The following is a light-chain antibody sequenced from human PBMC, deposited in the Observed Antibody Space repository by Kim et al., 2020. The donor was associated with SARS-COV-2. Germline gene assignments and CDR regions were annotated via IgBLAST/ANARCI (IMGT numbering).Light chain of an antibody. CDR2: DAS. Sequence: LSPGDRATLSCRASQSVNYFLAWYQLRPGQAPRLLIYDASDRATGIPARFSGTGSGTDFTLTISSLEPEDFAVYYCQQRSNWPLTFGGGTKVVIK. J-gene: IGKJ4*01. CDR3: QQRSNWPLT. CDR1: QSVNYF. V-gene: IGKV3-11*01.